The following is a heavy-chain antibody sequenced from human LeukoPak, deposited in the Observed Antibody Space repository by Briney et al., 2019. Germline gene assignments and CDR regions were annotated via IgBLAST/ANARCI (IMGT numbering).Heavy chain of an antibody. CDR2: ISYDGSDK. J-gene: IGHJ4*02. CDR1: GFTFSSYA. Sequence: GGSLRLSCGVSGFTFSSYAVHWIRQAPGRGLEWVAFISYDGSDKYYADSVKGRFAISRYNSKNTVYLQMNSLRVEDTAVYYCARDLSTRYTYDFWGQGTLVTVSS. V-gene: IGHV3-30*09. D-gene: IGHD3-16*02. CDR3: ARDLSTRYTYDF.